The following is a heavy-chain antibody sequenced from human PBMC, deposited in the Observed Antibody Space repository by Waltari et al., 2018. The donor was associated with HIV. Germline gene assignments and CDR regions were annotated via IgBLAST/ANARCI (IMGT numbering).Heavy chain of an antibody. J-gene: IGHJ2*01. CDR3: ASRTRPTVTTGVWNGYFDL. D-gene: IGHD4-17*01. V-gene: IGHV4-39*07. Sequence: QLQLQESGPGLVKPSETLSLTCTVSGGSISSSSYYWGWIRQPPGKGLEWIGSIYYSGSTYYNPSLKSRVTISVDTSKNQFSLKLSSVTAADTAVYYCASRTRPTVTTGVWNGYFDLWGRGTLVTVSS. CDR1: GGSISSSSYY. CDR2: IYYSGST.